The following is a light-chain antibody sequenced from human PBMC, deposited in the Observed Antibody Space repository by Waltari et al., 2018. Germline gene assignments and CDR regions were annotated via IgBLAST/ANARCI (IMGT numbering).Light chain of an antibody. CDR1: QSVLYSSNNKNY. V-gene: IGKV4-1*01. Sequence: DIVMTQSPDSLAVSLGERATINCKSSQSVLYSSNNKNYLAWYPQKPGQQPKLLIYSASTPESAVPDRFSGRGSGTDFTLTISSLQAEDVAVYYCQQYYSTSMYTFGQGTKLEIK. CDR3: QQYYSTSMYT. CDR2: SAS. J-gene: IGKJ2*01.